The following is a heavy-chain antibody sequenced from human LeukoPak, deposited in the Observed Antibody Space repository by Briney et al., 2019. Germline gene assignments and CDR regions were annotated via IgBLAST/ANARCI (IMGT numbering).Heavy chain of an antibody. J-gene: IGHJ4*02. V-gene: IGHV5-51*01. CDR2: IYPGDSDT. Sequence: GESLKISCKRSGYSFTSYWIGWVRQMPGKGLEWMGIIYPGDSDTRYSPSFQGQVTISADKSISTAYLQWSSLKASDTAMYYCARVGKPGPYGDYACYFDYWGQGTLVTVSS. CDR1: GYSFTSYW. D-gene: IGHD4-17*01. CDR3: ARVGKPGPYGDYACYFDY.